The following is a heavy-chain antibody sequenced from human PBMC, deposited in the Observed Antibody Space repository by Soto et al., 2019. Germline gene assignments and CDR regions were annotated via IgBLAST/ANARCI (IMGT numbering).Heavy chain of an antibody. D-gene: IGHD1-7*01. V-gene: IGHV4-39*01. CDR3: ATNVNWHYSRHYYYYTDV. Sequence: SETLSLTCTVSGGSISSSSYYWGWIRQPPGKGLEWIGSIYYSGSTYYNPSLKSRVTISVDTSKNQFSLKLSSVTAADTAVYYCATNVNWHYSRHYYYYTDVWGKGTTVTVSS. CDR2: IYYSGST. J-gene: IGHJ6*03. CDR1: GGSISSSSYY.